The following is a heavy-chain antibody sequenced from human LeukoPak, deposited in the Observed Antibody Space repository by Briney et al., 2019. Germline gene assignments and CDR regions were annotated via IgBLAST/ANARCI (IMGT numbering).Heavy chain of an antibody. J-gene: IGHJ4*02. CDR1: GFTFSDHY. CDR2: TRNKANSYTT. D-gene: IGHD3-22*01. CDR3: ARGPPPHDYYDSSGYYFDY. Sequence: PGGSLRLSGAASGFTFSDHYMDWVRQAPGKGLEWVGRTRNKANSYTTEYAASVKGRFTISRDDSKNSLYLQMNSLKTEDTAVYYCARGPPPHDYYDSSGYYFDYWGQGTLVTVSS. V-gene: IGHV3-72*01.